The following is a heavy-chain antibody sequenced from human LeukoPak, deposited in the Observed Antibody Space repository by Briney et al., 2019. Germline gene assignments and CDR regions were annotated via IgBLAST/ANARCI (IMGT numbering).Heavy chain of an antibody. D-gene: IGHD2-2*01. CDR3: AKDRTRYCSSTSCYGPGDY. CDR1: GFTFSSYA. J-gene: IGHJ4*02. Sequence: GGSLRLSCAASGFTFSSYAMSWVRQAPGEGLEWVSAISGSGGSTYYTDSVKGRFTIPRDNSKNTLYLQMNSLRAEDTAVYFCAKDRTRYCSSTSCYGPGDYWGQGTLVTVSS. CDR2: ISGSGGST. V-gene: IGHV3-23*01.